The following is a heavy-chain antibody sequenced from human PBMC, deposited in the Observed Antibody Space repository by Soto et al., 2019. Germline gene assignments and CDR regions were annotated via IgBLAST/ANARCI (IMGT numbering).Heavy chain of an antibody. CDR3: ARSEYDILTGYYNRPEY. J-gene: IGHJ4*02. V-gene: IGHV1-8*01. D-gene: IGHD3-9*01. CDR1: GYTFTSNN. CDR2: INPNSGNT. Sequence: ASVRVASKASGYTFTSNNINWVRQATGQGLEWMAWINPNSGNTGYAQKFQGRVTMTTDTSTSTAYMQLRSLRSDDTPAYYCARSEYDILTGYYNRPEYLGQGTLVAVSS.